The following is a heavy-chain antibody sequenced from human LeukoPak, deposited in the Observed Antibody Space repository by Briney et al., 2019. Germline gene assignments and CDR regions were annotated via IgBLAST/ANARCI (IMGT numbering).Heavy chain of an antibody. CDR1: GGSISSSSYY. D-gene: IGHD5-12*01. CDR2: INHSGST. Sequence: PSETLSLTCTVSGGSISSSSYYWSWIRQPPGKGLEWIGEINHSGSTNYNPSLKSRVTTSVDTSKNQFSLKLSSVTAADTAVYYCARHEFGGWLRFREYFQHWGQGTLVAVSS. CDR3: ARHEFGGWLRFREYFQH. J-gene: IGHJ1*01. V-gene: IGHV4-39*01.